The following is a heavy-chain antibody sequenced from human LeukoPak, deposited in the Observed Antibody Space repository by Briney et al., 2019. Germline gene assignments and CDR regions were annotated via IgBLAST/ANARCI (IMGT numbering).Heavy chain of an antibody. CDR3: AHSGHLDTAVLSSTFDY. Sequence: SGPTLVEPTQTLTLTCTFSGFSLSTSGVGVGWIRQPPGKALEWLAVIYWDDDKYYSPSLKSRLTITKDTSKNQVVLTMTNMDPVDTATYYCAHSGHLDTAVLSSTFDYWGQGTLVTVSS. D-gene: IGHD5-18*01. CDR1: GFSLSTSGVG. CDR2: IYWDDDK. J-gene: IGHJ4*02. V-gene: IGHV2-5*02.